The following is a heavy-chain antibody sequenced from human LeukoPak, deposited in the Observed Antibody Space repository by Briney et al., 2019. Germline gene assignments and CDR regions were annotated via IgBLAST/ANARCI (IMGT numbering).Heavy chain of an antibody. V-gene: IGHV4-59*01. J-gene: IGHJ4*02. D-gene: IGHD4-23*01. CDR2: IYYSGSI. CDR1: GGSISSYY. Sequence: SETLSLTCTVCGGSISSYYWSWIRQPPGKGLEGIGDIYYSGSINYNPSLKSRVTISVDTSKNQFSLKLSSVTAADTAVYYCARAWGNSRYFDYWGQGTLVTVSS. CDR3: ARAWGNSRYFDY.